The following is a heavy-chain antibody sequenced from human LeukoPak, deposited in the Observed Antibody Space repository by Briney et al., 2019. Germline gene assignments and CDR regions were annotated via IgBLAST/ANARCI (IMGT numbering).Heavy chain of an antibody. V-gene: IGHV1-46*01. CDR1: GYTFSSSY. Sequence: GASVKVSCKASGYTFSSSYMHWVRQAPGQGLEWMGIINLIGGTTSYAQKFQGRVTMTTDTSTSTAYMELRSLRSDDTAVYYCARVETGRPDYYDSSGYYNYYYYMDVWGKGTTVTVSS. D-gene: IGHD3-22*01. CDR3: ARVETGRPDYYDSSGYYNYYYYMDV. CDR2: INLIGGTT. J-gene: IGHJ6*03.